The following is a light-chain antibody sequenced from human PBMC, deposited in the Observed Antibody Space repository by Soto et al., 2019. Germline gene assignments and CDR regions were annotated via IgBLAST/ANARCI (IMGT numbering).Light chain of an antibody. Sequence: DIQMPQSPSSLSASVGDTVSITCRAGQTFNNYLNWYQHKPGKVPKLLIYAATALQSGVPSRFNASASGTDFTLTIINVQPEDCGTYYCQQSYTSQQTFGQGTKVDIK. J-gene: IGKJ2*01. CDR2: AAT. CDR1: QTFNNY. CDR3: QQSYTSQQT. V-gene: IGKV1-39*01.